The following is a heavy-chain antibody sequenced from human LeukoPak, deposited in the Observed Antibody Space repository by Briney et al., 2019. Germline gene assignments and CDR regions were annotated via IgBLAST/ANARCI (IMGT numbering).Heavy chain of an antibody. Sequence: PGGSLRLSCTAAGFTFSTCAMGWARQAPGKGLEWVSGIGSSGVDTYYADSAKGRFTISRDNSKNTVYLQMNSLKTEDTAVYYCTTPPYYDSSGYYSYWGQGTLVTVSS. D-gene: IGHD3-22*01. CDR3: TTPPYYDSSGYYSY. V-gene: IGHV3-23*01. CDR2: IGSSGVDT. J-gene: IGHJ4*02. CDR1: GFTFSTCA.